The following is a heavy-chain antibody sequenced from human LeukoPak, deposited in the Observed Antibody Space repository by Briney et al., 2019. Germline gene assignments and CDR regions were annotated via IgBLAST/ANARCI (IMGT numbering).Heavy chain of an antibody. D-gene: IGHD5-18*01. CDR1: GYTFTGYY. J-gene: IGHJ4*02. Sequence: ASMKVSCKTSGYTFTGYYTHWVRQAPGQGLEWMGWINPNSGDTNYAQKFQGRVTMTRDTSISTAYMELSRLRSDDTAVYYCAKDGGRGFNYGLYYFDHWGQGTLVTVSS. CDR3: AKDGGRGFNYGLYYFDH. V-gene: IGHV1-2*02. CDR2: INPNSGDT.